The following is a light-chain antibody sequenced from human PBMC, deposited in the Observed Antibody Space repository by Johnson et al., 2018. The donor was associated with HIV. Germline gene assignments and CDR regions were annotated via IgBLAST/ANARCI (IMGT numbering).Light chain of an antibody. CDR3: GTWDSRLRTGF. J-gene: IGLJ1*01. CDR1: SSNIGNYF. V-gene: IGLV1-51*02. CDR2: ENN. Sequence: QSVLSQPPSVSAAPGQKVTISCSGSSSNIGNYFVSWYQQLPGAAPKLLIYENNNRPSGIPDRFSGSKSGTSATLGITGLQPGDEADYYCGTWDSRLRTGFFGTGTKVTVL.